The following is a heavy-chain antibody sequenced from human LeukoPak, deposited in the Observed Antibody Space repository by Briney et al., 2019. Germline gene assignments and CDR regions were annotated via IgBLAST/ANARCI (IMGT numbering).Heavy chain of an antibody. CDR2: INPNSGGT. D-gene: IGHD2-2*01. CDR3: ARGGCSSTSCSNTRTDY. V-gene: IGHV1-2*06. J-gene: IGHJ4*02. Sequence: VASVKVSCKASGYTFTGYYMHWVRQARGQGLEWMGRINPNSGGTNYAQKFQGRVTMTRDTSISTAYMDLSRLRSDDTAVYHCARGGCSSTSCSNTRTDYWGQGTLVTVSS. CDR1: GYTFTGYY.